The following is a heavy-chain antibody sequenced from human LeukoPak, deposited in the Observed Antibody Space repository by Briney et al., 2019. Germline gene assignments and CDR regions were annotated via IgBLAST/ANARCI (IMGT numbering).Heavy chain of an antibody. CDR2: ISSSSSYI. CDR1: GFTFSSYS. J-gene: IGHJ4*02. V-gene: IGHV3-21*01. Sequence: GGSLRLSCAASGFTFSSYSMNSVSQAPGKGLEWVSSISSSSSYIYYADSVKGRFTISRDNAKNSLYLQMNSLRAEDTAVYYCARDQQDYYYGSGSAPACFDYWGQGTLVTVSS. D-gene: IGHD3-10*01. CDR3: ARDQQDYYYGSGSAPACFDY.